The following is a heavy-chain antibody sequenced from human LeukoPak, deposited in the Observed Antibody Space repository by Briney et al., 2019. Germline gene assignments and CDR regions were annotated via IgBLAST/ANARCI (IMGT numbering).Heavy chain of an antibody. D-gene: IGHD3-22*01. J-gene: IGHJ4*02. V-gene: IGHV3-23*01. CDR1: GFTFSIYA. CDR3: AKDITMIVVGTFDY. Sequence: GGSLRLSCAASGFTFSIYAMSCVRQAPGKGLEWGSAISGIGGSTYYADSAKVRFTISRDNSKNTLYLQMNRLRAEDTAVYYCAKDITMIVVGTFDYWGQGTLVTVSS. CDR2: ISGIGGST.